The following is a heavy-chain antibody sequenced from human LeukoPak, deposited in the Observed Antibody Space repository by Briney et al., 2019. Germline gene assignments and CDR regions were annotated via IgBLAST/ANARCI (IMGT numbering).Heavy chain of an antibody. Sequence: KPSDTLSLSCTVSGGSVSRYYWRWIRQPAGKGLEWIGYIYYSGSTNYNPSLKGRVTISVNTSKNQYSLKQSSGTAAETAVYYCAASDSSGYNGHFGYWGQGTRVTVSS. D-gene: IGHD3-22*01. CDR2: IYYSGST. CDR3: AASDSSGYNGHFGY. V-gene: IGHV4-59*02. J-gene: IGHJ1*01. CDR1: GGSVSRYY.